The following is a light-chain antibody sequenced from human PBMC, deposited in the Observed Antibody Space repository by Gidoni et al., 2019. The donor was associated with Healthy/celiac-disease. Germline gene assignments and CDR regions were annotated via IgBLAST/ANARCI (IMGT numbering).Light chain of an antibody. V-gene: IGKV3-20*01. J-gene: IGKJ2*04. CDR2: GAS. CDR3: QQYGSSPCS. Sequence: EIVLPHSPGTLSLSPGERATLSCRASQSVSSSYLAWYQQKPGQAPRLLIYGASSRATGIPDRFSGSGSGTDFTLTISRLEPEDIAVYYCQQYGSSPCSFGQGTKLEIK. CDR1: QSVSSSY.